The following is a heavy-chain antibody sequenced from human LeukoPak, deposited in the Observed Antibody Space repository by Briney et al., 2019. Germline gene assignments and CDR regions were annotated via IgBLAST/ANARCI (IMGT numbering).Heavy chain of an antibody. J-gene: IGHJ5*02. CDR2: INHSGST. D-gene: IGHD2-2*02. V-gene: IGHV4-34*01. CDR1: GGSFSGYY. CDR3: ARIQLGYCSSTSCYNLPGVRFDP. Sequence: PSETLSLTCAVYGGSFSGYYWSWIRQPPGKGLEWIGEINHSGSTNYNPSLKSRVTISVDTSKNQFSLKLSSVTAADTAVYYCARIQLGYCSSTSCYNLPGVRFDPWGQGTLVTVSS.